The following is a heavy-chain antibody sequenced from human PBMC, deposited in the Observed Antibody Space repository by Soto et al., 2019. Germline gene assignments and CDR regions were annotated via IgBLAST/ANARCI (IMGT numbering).Heavy chain of an antibody. CDR2: ITGSGGSR. V-gene: IGHV3-23*01. Sequence: EVQLLESGGGLVQPGGSLRLSCAASGFTFSSYAMSWVRQVPGKGLEWVSIITGSGGSRYYADSVKGRFTISRDNSKNTLYLQMNSLRAEDTAVYYCAKDRYCSSTSCYMIYYGMDVWGQGTTVTVSS. J-gene: IGHJ6*02. D-gene: IGHD2-2*02. CDR3: AKDRYCSSTSCYMIYYGMDV. CDR1: GFTFSSYA.